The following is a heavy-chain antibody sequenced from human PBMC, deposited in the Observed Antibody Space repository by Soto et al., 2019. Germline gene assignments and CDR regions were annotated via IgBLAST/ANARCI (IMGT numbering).Heavy chain of an antibody. CDR3: ARQSPHCSSTSCYTRYYWYYGMDV. V-gene: IGHV5-51*01. CDR1: GSSFTSYW. Sequence: GESLKISCKGSGSSFTSYWLGCVRKMHGKGLEGMGLIYPGDSDTRYSPSFQGQVTISADTSITTAYLQWSSLKASDTAMYYCARQSPHCSSTSCYTRYYWYYGMDVWGQGTTVTVAS. J-gene: IGHJ6*02. D-gene: IGHD2-2*02. CDR2: IYPGDSDT.